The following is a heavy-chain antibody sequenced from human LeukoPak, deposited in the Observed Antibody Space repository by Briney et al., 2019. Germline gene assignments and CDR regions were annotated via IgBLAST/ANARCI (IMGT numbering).Heavy chain of an antibody. CDR3: ARAVADNGYYFDY. CDR1: GFTFSDYY. Sequence: GGSLRLSCAASGFTFSDYYMSWIRKAPGKGLEWVSYISSSGSTIYYADSVKGRFTISRDNAKNSLYLQMNSLRAEDTAVYYCARAVADNGYYFDYWGEGTLVPVSS. J-gene: IGHJ4*02. V-gene: IGHV3-11*01. D-gene: IGHD2-8*01. CDR2: ISSSGSTI.